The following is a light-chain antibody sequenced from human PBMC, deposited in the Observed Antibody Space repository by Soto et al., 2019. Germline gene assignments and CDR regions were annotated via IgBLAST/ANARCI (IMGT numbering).Light chain of an antibody. CDR3: SSYAGSNNFVV. V-gene: IGLV2-8*01. J-gene: IGLJ2*01. Sequence: QSALTQPPSASGSPGQSVTISCTGTSSDVGGYDYVSWYQQHPGKAPKLMIYEVSKRPSGVPDRFSGSKSGNTASLTVSGLLAEDEDDYYCSSYAGSNNFVVFGGGTKLTVL. CDR2: EVS. CDR1: SSDVGGYDY.